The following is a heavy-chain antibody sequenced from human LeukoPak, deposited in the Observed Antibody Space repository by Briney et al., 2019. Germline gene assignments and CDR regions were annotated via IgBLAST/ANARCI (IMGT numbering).Heavy chain of an antibody. V-gene: IGHV1-69*04. CDR3: ARVGTASTAFDI. CDR1: GYTFTSYG. J-gene: IGHJ3*02. CDR2: IIPILGIA. D-gene: IGHD6-13*01. Sequence: SVKVSCKASGYTFTSYGISWVRQAPGQGLEWMGRIIPILGIANYAQKFQGRVTITADKSTSTAYMELSSLRSEDTAVYYCARVGTASTAFDIWGQGTMVTVSS.